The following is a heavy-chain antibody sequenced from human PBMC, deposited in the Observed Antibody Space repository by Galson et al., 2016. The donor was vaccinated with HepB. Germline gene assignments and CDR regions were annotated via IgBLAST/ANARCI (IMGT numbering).Heavy chain of an antibody. CDR2: TDSNSRYI. Sequence: SLRLSCAASGFTFSTYSMNWVRQAPGKGLEWVSSTDSNSRYIYYADSVRGRFTISRDNAQNSLYLQMNSLRAEDTAVYYCARAEDCAGDCPQRYFRDYWGQGTLVTVSS. D-gene: IGHD2-21*02. CDR1: GFTFSTYS. J-gene: IGHJ4*02. CDR3: ARAEDCAGDCPQRYFRDY. V-gene: IGHV3-21*01.